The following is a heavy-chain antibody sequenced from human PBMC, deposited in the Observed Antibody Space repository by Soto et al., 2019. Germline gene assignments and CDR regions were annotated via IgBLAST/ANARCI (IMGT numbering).Heavy chain of an antibody. D-gene: IGHD6-13*01. CDR3: AKETGHGQQLDS. CDR1: GFTFSSYG. V-gene: IGHV3-30*18. J-gene: IGHJ4*02. Sequence: QVQLVESGGGVVQPGRSLRLSCAASGFTFSSYGMHWDRQAPGKGLEWGAVISDDGSNKYYADSVKARFTISRDNSKNTLYLQMNSLRADDTAVYYCAKETGHGQQLDSWGQGTLVTVSS. CDR2: ISDDGSNK.